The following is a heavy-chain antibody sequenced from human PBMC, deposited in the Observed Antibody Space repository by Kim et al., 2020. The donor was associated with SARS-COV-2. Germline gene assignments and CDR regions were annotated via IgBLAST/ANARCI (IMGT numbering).Heavy chain of an antibody. D-gene: IGHD3-9*01. V-gene: IGHV4-39*01. Sequence: SETLSLTCTVSGGSISSSYYYWGWIRQPPGKGLDWIGTVDYSGTSYYNPSLKSRFTISVDTSENQFSLKLTSVTAADTAVYYWARSYYDILTGHNWFDP. CDR1: GGSISSSYYY. CDR2: VDYSGTS. J-gene: IGHJ5*02. CDR3: ARSYYDILTGHNWFDP.